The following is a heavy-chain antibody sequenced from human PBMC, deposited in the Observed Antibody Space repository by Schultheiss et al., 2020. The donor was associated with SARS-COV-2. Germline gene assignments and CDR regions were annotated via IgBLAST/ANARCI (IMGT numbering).Heavy chain of an antibody. V-gene: IGHV4-59*01. D-gene: IGHD3-10*01. CDR3: ARGNTIKDWFDP. CDR1: GGSISRYY. CDR2: IYYSGST. J-gene: IGHJ5*02. Sequence: SETLSLTCTVSGGSISRYYWSWIRQPPGKGLEWIGYIYYSGSTNYNPSLKSRVTISVDTSKNQLSLKLSSVTAADTAVYYCARGNTIKDWFDPWGQGTLVTVSS.